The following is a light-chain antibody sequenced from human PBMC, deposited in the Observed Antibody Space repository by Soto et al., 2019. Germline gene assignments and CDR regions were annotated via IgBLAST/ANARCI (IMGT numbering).Light chain of an antibody. Sequence: QSALTQPPSASGSPGQSVTISCTGTDSDIGVYNYVSWYQHHPGRAPKLLIYEVSRRPSGVPDRFSASKSGNTASLTVSGLQAEDEADYYCSSYTSTSPLHVFGTGTKLTVL. CDR3: SSYTSTSPLHV. CDR2: EVS. V-gene: IGLV2-8*01. CDR1: DSDIGVYNY. J-gene: IGLJ1*01.